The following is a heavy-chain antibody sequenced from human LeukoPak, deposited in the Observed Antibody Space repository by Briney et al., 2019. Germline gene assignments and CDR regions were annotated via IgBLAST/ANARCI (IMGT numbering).Heavy chain of an antibody. CDR1: DYTFISYS. V-gene: IGHV1-18*01. J-gene: IGHJ4*02. Sequence: GASVKVTCKASDYTFISYSLTWVRRAPGQGLEWMGWISPYSGNTNYAENFQDRVTLTTDTSTGTAYMELRSLRSDDTAVYYCGREPRYRPIDYWGQGTLVTVSS. D-gene: IGHD3-9*01. CDR3: GREPRYRPIDY. CDR2: ISPYSGNT.